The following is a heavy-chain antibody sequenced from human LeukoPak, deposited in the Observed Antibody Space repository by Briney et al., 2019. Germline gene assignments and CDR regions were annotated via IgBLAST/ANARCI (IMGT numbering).Heavy chain of an antibody. V-gene: IGHV3-30-3*01. J-gene: IGHJ4*02. D-gene: IGHD6-19*01. CDR3: ARSRQWLVWGPQKYYFDY. CDR1: GFTFSSYA. Sequence: PGGSLRLSCAASGFTFSSYAMHWVRQAPGKGLEWVAVISYDGSNKYYADSVKGRFTISRDNSKNTLYLQMNSLRAEDTAVYYCARSRQWLVWGPQKYYFDYWGQGTLVTVSS. CDR2: ISYDGSNK.